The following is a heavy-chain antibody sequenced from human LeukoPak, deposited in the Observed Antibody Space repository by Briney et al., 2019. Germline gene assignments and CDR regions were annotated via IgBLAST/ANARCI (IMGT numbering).Heavy chain of an antibody. CDR1: GFTFSSYA. CDR2: ISSSGSTI. J-gene: IGHJ4*02. V-gene: IGHV3-48*03. Sequence: QTGGSLRLSCAASGFTFSSYAMNWVRQAPGKGLEWVSYISSSGSTISYADSVKGRFTISRDNAKNSLYLQMNSLRAEGTAVYFCARDFGGHSSGWYRPHVFDYWGQGTLVTVSS. D-gene: IGHD6-13*01. CDR3: ARDFGGHSSGWYRPHVFDY.